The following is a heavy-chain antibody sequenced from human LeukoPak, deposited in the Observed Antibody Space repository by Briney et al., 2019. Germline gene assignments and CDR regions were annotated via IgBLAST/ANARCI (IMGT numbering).Heavy chain of an antibody. CDR2: ISSRGSTI. CDR1: GFTFRDYY. Sequence: GGSLRLSCAASGFTFRDYYMSWIRQAPGKGLEWVSYISSRGSTIYYADSVKGRFTISRDNAKNSLYLQMNSLRAEDTAVYYCAREGNWNSFEYWGQGALVTVSS. D-gene: IGHD1-1*01. CDR3: AREGNWNSFEY. V-gene: IGHV3-11*04. J-gene: IGHJ4*02.